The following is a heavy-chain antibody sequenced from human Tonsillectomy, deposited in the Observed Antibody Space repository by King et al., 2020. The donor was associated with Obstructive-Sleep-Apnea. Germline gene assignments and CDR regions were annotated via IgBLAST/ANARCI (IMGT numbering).Heavy chain of an antibody. CDR1: GFIFSTYS. V-gene: IGHV3-48*04. J-gene: IGHJ4*02. D-gene: IGHD5-24*01. CDR2: FVGSNTI. Sequence: VQLVESGGGLVQPGGSLRLSCAASGFIFSTYSMNWVRQAPGKGLEWVSYFVGSNTISYADSVRGRFTITRDNARNSLYLQMHSLRAEDTAVYYCARDYNYVFDYWGQGALVTVSS. CDR3: ARDYNYVFDY.